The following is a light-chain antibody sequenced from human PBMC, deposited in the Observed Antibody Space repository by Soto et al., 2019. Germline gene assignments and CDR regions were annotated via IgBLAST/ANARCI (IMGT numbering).Light chain of an antibody. CDR3: SSYAGRNILV. V-gene: IGLV2-8*01. J-gene: IGLJ2*01. Sequence: QSALTQPPSASGSPGQSVTISCTGTSSDVGAYNYVSWYQQHPGKAPKLMIYEVSKRPSGVPDRFSGSKSGNTASLTVSGLQADDEADYYCSSYAGRNILVFGGGTQLTVL. CDR1: SSDVGAYNY. CDR2: EVS.